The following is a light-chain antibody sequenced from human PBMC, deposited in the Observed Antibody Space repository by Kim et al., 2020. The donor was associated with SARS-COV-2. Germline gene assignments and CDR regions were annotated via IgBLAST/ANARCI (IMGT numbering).Light chain of an antibody. CDR2: WAS. J-gene: IGKJ4*01. V-gene: IGKV4-1*01. CDR1: QTILHRSNNKNY. CDR3: QQYYTTPELT. Sequence: DIVMTQSPDSLAVSLGERATINCKSSQTILHRSNNKNYLAWYQKKPGQPPKLLIYWASTRESGVPDRFSGSGSGTDFTLTISSLRAEDVAVYYCQQYYTTPELTFGGGTKVDIK.